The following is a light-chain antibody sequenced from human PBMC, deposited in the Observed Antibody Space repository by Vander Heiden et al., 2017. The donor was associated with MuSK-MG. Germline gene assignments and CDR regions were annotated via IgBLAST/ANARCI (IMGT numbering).Light chain of an antibody. CDR3: QQSYSTPTCT. CDR2: AAS. Sequence: DIQMTQSPSSLSASVGDRVTITCRASQSISSYLNWYQQKPGKAPKLLIYAASSLQSEVPSRFSGSGSGTDFTLTISSLQPEDFATYYCQQSYSTPTCTFGQGTKVEIK. J-gene: IGKJ1*01. CDR1: QSISSY. V-gene: IGKV1-39*01.